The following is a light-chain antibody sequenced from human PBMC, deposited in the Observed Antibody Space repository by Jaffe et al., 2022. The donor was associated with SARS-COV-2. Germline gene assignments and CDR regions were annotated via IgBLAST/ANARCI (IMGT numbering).Light chain of an antibody. Sequence: SYVLTQPPSVSVAPGKTARVTCGGNDIGRRSVHWYQQKPGQAPILVIYYDGGRPSGIPERFSGSNSGNTATLTISRVEAGDEADYYCQVWDSSSDRLVFGGGTKLTVL. V-gene: IGLV3-21*04. CDR2: YDG. CDR3: QVWDSSSDRLV. J-gene: IGLJ3*02. CDR1: DIGRRS.